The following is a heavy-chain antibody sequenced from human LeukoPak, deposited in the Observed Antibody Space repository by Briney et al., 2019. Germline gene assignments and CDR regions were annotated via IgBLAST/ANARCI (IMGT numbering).Heavy chain of an antibody. J-gene: IGHJ6*02. CDR1: GGTFSSYA. V-gene: IGHV1-69*01. CDR2: IIPIFGTA. Sequence: SVKVSCKASGGTFSSYAISWVRQAPGQGLEWMGGIIPIFGTANYAQKFQGRVTITADESTSTAYMELSSLRSEDTAVYYCASPDMTTTNYYYYYGMDVWGQGTTVTVSS. D-gene: IGHD4-11*01. CDR3: ASPDMTTTNYYYYYGMDV.